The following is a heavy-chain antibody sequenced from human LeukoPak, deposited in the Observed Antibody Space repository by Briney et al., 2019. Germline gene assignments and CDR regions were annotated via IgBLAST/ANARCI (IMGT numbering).Heavy chain of an antibody. Sequence: ASVKVSCKASGYTFTGYYMHWVRQAPGQGLEWMGWVNPNSGATSYAQTFQGRVTMTRDTSISTAYMELSRLRADDTAVYYCARFYSDTSGPREGFDYWGQGTLVTVSS. CDR3: ARFYSDTSGPREGFDY. V-gene: IGHV1-2*02. CDR1: GYTFTGYY. J-gene: IGHJ4*02. CDR2: VNPNSGAT. D-gene: IGHD3-22*01.